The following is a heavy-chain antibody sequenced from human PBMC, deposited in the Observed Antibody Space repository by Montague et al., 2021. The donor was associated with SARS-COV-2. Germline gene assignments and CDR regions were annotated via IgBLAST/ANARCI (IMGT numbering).Heavy chain of an antibody. D-gene: IGHD6-19*01. V-gene: IGHV4-39*01. CDR2: IYYSGST. J-gene: IGHJ4*02. Sequence: SETLSLTCTAYGGSISSSSYSWGWIRQPPGKGLEWIGSIYYSGSTYYNPSLKSRVTISVNTSKNQFSLKLSSVTAADTAVYYCAGQRRGGLVSTPRFFDYWGQGTLVTVSS. CDR1: GGSISSSSYS. CDR3: AGQRRGGLVSTPRFFDY.